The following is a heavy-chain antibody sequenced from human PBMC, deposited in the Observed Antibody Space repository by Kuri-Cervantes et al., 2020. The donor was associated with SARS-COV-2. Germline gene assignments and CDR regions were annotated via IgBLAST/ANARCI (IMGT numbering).Heavy chain of an antibody. D-gene: IGHD3-10*01. CDR1: GFTFSSYG. J-gene: IGHJ4*02. Sequence: LSLTCAASGFTFSSYGMHWVRQAPGKGLEWVAFIRYDGSNKYYADSVKGRFTISRDNSKNTLYLQMNSLRAEDTAVYYCARVWGTQLLWFGELTEVCFDYWGQGTLVTVSS. CDR3: ARVWGTQLLWFGELTEVCFDY. V-gene: IGHV3-30*02. CDR2: IRYDGSNK.